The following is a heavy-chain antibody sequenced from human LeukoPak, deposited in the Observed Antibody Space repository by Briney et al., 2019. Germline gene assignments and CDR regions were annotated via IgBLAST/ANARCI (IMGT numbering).Heavy chain of an antibody. CDR2: IISNSRYI. Sequence: GGSLRLSCAASGFTFSTYSMNWVRQAPGKRLEWVSSIISNSRYIYYADSVKGRFTISRDNAKNSLFLQMNSLRAEDTAVYYCARSGYFYDSSGYYHDFYYFDYWGQGTLVTVSS. D-gene: IGHD3-22*01. V-gene: IGHV3-21*01. CDR3: ARSGYFYDSSGYYHDFYYFDY. CDR1: GFTFSTYS. J-gene: IGHJ4*02.